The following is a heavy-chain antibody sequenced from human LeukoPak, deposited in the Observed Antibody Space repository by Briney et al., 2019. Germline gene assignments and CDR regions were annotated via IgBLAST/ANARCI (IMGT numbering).Heavy chain of an antibody. CDR2: IYTSGST. CDR3: ARSIYSRGVISYYFDY. CDR1: GGSISSGSYY. Sequence: PSETLSLTCTVSGGSISSGSYYWSWIRQPAGKGLEWIGRIYTSGSTNYNPSLKSRVTISVDTSKNQFSLKLSSVTAADTAVYYCARSIYSRGVISYYFDYWGQGTLVTVSS. D-gene: IGHD3-10*01. V-gene: IGHV4-61*02. J-gene: IGHJ4*02.